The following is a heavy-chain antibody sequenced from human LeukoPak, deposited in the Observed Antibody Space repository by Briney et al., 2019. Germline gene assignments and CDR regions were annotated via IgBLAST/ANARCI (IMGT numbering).Heavy chain of an antibody. CDR2: ISSSSGI. Sequence: GGCLRLSCAASGFTFSTYSLNWGRQAPGKGLEWVSYISSSSGIDYAGSVKGRCTVSRDNAKSSLYLQMNSLRDDDTGVYYCAFQDGGIVTSGPGYLLTVSS. J-gene: IGHJ5*02. D-gene: IGHD4-23*01. CDR1: GFTFSTYS. V-gene: IGHV3-48*02. CDR3: AFQDGGIVT.